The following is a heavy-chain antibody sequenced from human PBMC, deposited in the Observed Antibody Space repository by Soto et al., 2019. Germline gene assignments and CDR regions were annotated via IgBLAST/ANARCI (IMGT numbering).Heavy chain of an antibody. V-gene: IGHV4-39*01. CDR2: IYYSGST. Sequence: QLQLQESGPGLVKPSETLSLTCTVSGGSISSSSYYWGWIRQPPGKGLEWIGSIYYSGSTYYNPSLKSRVTISVDTSKNQFSLKLSSVTAADTAVYYCARHLGGDDYGYFDYWGQGTLVIVSS. CDR1: GGSISSSSYY. D-gene: IGHD4-17*01. CDR3: ARHLGGDDYGYFDY. J-gene: IGHJ4*02.